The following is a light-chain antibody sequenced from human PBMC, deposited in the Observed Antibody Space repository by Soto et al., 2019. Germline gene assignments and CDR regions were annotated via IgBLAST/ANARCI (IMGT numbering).Light chain of an antibody. J-gene: IGKJ1*01. Sequence: EIVMTPSPATLSLSLGDRAPPCCRASQSVSTSYLAWYQQKPGQAPRLLIYGASSRATGIPDRFSGSGSGTDFTLTISGREPEDFAVYYCQQYGKSRGTFGQGTKLDI. CDR2: GAS. CDR1: QSVSTSY. V-gene: IGKV3-20*01. CDR3: QQYGKSRGT.